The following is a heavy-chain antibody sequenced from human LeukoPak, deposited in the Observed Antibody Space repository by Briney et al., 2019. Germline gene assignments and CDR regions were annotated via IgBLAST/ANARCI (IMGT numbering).Heavy chain of an antibody. V-gene: IGHV4-59*08. CDR3: ARHHSKFWDYGMDG. D-gene: IGHD3-16*01. Sequence: SETLSLTCTVSGGSINTYYWSWIRQPPGKGLEWIGYSYYSGSTNYNPSLKSRVTISVDTSKNQFTLKLRSVTAADTAIYYCARHHSKFWDYGMDGWGQGTTVTVSS. CDR1: GGSINTYY. CDR2: SYYSGST. J-gene: IGHJ6*02.